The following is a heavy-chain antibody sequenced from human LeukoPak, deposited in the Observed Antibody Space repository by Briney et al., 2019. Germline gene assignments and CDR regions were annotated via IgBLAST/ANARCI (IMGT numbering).Heavy chain of an antibody. CDR2: IIPIIGEA. D-gene: IGHD3-22*01. J-gene: IGHJ6*02. V-gene: IGHV1-69*04. Sequence: ASVKVSCKASGGTFSSYGISWVRQAPGQGLEWMGKIIPIIGEANYAQKFQGRVTITADKSTNTTYVELSSLRSEDTAVYYCARFDSLSEEEYGMGVWGQGTTLTVSS. CDR3: ARFDSLSEEEYGMGV. CDR1: GGTFSSYG.